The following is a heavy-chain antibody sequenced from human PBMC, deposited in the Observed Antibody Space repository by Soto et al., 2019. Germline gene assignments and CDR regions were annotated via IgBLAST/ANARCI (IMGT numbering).Heavy chain of an antibody. CDR2: IKQDGSEK. J-gene: IGHJ6*02. CDR1: GFTFSSYW. CDR3: ARDRNIVGATHGGYYYYYGMDV. V-gene: IGHV3-7*01. D-gene: IGHD1-26*01. Sequence: EVQLVESGGGLVQPGGSLRLSCAAYGFTFSSYWMSWVRQAPGKGLEWVANIKQDGSEKYYVDSVKGRLTISRDNAKNSLYLQMNSRRAEDRAVYYCARDRNIVGATHGGYYYYYGMDVWGQGTTVTVSS.